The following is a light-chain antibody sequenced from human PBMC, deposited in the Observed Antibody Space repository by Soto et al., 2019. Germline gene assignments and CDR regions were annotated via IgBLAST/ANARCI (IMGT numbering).Light chain of an antibody. CDR2: GAS. J-gene: IGKJ1*01. CDR3: XXLNSYPRT. V-gene: IGKV1-9*01. Sequence: DIQLTQSPSFLSASVGDRVTITCRASQGISSYLAWYQQKPGKAPKVLIYGASTLEGGVPSRFSGRGSGTXXXXXXXXXXXEDFATYYCXXLNSYPRTFGQGTKVEIK. CDR1: QGISSY.